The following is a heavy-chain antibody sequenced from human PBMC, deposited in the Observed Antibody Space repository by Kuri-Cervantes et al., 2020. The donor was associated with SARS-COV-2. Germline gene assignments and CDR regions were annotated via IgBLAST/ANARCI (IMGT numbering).Heavy chain of an antibody. Sequence: GSLRLSCTVPGGSISSSSYYWGWIRQPPGKGLGWIGSIYYSGSTYYNPSLKSRVTISVDTSKNQFSLKLSSVTAADTAVYYCASPGYSKGWPFDYWGQGTLVTVSS. CDR2: IYYSGST. D-gene: IGHD4-11*01. CDR1: GGSISSSSYY. CDR3: ASPGYSKGWPFDY. V-gene: IGHV4-39*01. J-gene: IGHJ4*02.